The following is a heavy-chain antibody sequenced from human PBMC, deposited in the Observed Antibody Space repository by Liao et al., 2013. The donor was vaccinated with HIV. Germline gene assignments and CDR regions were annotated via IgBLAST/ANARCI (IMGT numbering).Heavy chain of an antibody. Sequence: QLQLQESGPGLVKPSETLSLTCTVSGGSISSNSYYYWGWIRQPPGKGLEWIGSFYYGGSTYQNPSLKSRVTISVDTSKNQFSLRLTSLTAADTAVYYCARARDQDEGLFDYWGQGTLVTVSS. CDR1: GGSISSNSYYY. CDR2: FYYGGST. CDR3: ARARDQDEGLFDY. J-gene: IGHJ4*02. V-gene: IGHV4-39*07. D-gene: IGHD2-2*01.